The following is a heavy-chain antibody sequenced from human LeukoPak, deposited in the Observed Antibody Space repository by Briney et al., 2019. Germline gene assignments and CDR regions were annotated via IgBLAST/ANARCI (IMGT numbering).Heavy chain of an antibody. Sequence: GGSLRLSCAASGFTFSDHYMDWVRQAPGRGLEWVGRTRNKANSFTTEYAASVKGRFTISRDDSKNSVYLQMNSLKTEDTAVYYCARVSRTGSGGYYSYCGLDVWGKGTTVTVSS. D-gene: IGHD3-10*01. CDR2: TRNKANSFTT. CDR3: ARVSRTGSGGYYSYCGLDV. V-gene: IGHV3-72*01. CDR1: GFTFSDHY. J-gene: IGHJ6*04.